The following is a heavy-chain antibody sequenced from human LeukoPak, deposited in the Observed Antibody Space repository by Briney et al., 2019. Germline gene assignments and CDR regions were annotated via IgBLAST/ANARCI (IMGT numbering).Heavy chain of an antibody. CDR1: GYTFTGYY. J-gene: IGHJ4*02. CDR2: INPNSGGT. V-gene: IGHV1-2*02. Sequence: ASVKVSCKASGYTFTGYYMHWVRQAPGQGLEWMGWINPNSGGTNYAQKFQGRVTMTRDTSISTAYMELSGLRSDDTAVYYCARSRGHDYGDYDFDYWGQGTLVTVSS. D-gene: IGHD4-17*01. CDR3: ARSRGHDYGDYDFDY.